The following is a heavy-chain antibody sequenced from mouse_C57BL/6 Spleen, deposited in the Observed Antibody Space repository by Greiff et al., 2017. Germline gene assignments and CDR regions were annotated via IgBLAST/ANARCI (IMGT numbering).Heavy chain of an antibody. CDR1: GYTFTSYD. CDR3: ARWVYGSSSSYWYFEG. J-gene: IGHJ1*03. D-gene: IGHD1-1*01. CDR2: IYPRDGST. V-gene: IGHV1-85*01. Sequence: QVQLKQSGPELVKPGASVKLSCKASGYTFTSYDIHWVKQRPGQGLEWIGWIYPRDGSTKYNEKFKGKATLTVATSSSTAYMELHSLTSEGSAVYVCARWVYGSSSSYWYFEGWGTGTTVTVAS.